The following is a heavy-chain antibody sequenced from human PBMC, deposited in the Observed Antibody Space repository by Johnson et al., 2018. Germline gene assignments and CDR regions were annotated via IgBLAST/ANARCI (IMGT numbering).Heavy chain of an antibody. CDR3: ATGRYCSGGSCSDPGFFQH. CDR1: GFTFDDYA. CDR2: INWNGGST. Sequence: VQLVESGGGLVQPGRSLRLSCAASGFTFDDYAMHWVRQAPGKGLEWVSDINWNGGSTGYADSVKGRFIISRDNAKNSLYLQMNSLRAEDTALYYCATGRYCSGGSCSDPGFFQHWGQGTLVTVSS. D-gene: IGHD2-15*01. J-gene: IGHJ1*01. V-gene: IGHV3-9*01.